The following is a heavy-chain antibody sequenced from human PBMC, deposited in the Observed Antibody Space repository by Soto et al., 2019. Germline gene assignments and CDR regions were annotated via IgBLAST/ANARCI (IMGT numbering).Heavy chain of an antibody. D-gene: IGHD6-19*01. CDR3: ARETVAGTIYYFDY. V-gene: IGHV3-33*01. Sequence: GGSLRLSCAASGFTFSSYGMHWVRQAPGKGLEWVAVIWYDGSNKYYADSVKGRFTISRDNSKNTLYLQMNSLRAEDTAVYYCARETVAGTIYYFDYWGQGTLVTVSS. CDR2: IWYDGSNK. J-gene: IGHJ4*02. CDR1: GFTFSSYG.